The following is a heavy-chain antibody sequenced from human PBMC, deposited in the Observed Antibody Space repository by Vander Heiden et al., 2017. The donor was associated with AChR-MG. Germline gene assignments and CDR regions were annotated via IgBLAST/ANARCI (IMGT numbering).Heavy chain of an antibody. Sequence: QLQLQESGPGLVRSSETLSLTCSVSGGSIRSYWWSWIRQSPRKGLELIGYVYFNGSPTYKPSLRSRVAMSLDTSKKQLSLKLTSVTAADTAVYYGARWTAGDFDLWGRGTLVTVSA. J-gene: IGHJ2*01. CDR3: ARWTAGDFDL. V-gene: IGHV4-59*01. D-gene: IGHD4-17*01. CDR2: VYFNGSP. CDR1: GGSIRSYW.